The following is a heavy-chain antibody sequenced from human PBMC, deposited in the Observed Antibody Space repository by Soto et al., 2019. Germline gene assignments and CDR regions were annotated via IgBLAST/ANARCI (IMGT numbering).Heavy chain of an antibody. Sequence: ASVNVSCRPSGYSFPSYDINWVRQATGQRLEWMGWMNPNIGNTGYAQKFQGRVTMTRNTSISKAYMELSSLRSEDTAVYYCARGRVITLVRRVPDSSGQGRLFPDSS. J-gene: IGHJ4*02. D-gene: IGHD3-10*01. CDR2: MNPNIGNT. V-gene: IGHV1-8*01. CDR1: GYSFPSYD. CDR3: ARGRVITLVRRVPDS.